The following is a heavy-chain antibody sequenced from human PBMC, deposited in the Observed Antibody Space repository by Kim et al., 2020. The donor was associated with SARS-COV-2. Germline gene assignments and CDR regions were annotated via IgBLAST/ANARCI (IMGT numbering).Heavy chain of an antibody. CDR2: INAGNGNT. Sequence: ASVKVSCKASGYTFTSYAMHWVRQAPGQRLEWMGWINAGNGNTKYSQKFQGRVTITRDTSASTAYMELSSLRSEDTAVYYCARSPRPITIFGVVITDVKKQGEWFDTGGQGTLVTVSS. CDR3: ARSPRPITIFGVVITDVKKQGEWFDT. CDR1: GYTFTSYA. J-gene: IGHJ5*02. D-gene: IGHD3-3*01. V-gene: IGHV1-3*01.